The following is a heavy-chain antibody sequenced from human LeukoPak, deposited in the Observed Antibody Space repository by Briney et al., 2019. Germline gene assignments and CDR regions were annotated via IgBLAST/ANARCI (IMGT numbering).Heavy chain of an antibody. J-gene: IGHJ6*02. CDR1: GGSISSSNW. CDR3: ARGDSHGYGLGYYYYGMDV. D-gene: IGHD5-18*01. CDR2: IYHSGST. V-gene: IGHV4-4*02. Sequence: SGTLSLTCAVSGGSISSSNWWSWVRQPPGKGLEWIGEIYHSGSTNYNPFLKSRVTISVDKSKNQFSLKLSSVTAADTAVYYCARGDSHGYGLGYYYYGMDVWGQGTTVTVSS.